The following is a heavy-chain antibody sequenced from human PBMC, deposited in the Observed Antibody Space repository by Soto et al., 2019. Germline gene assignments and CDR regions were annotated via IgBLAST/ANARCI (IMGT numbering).Heavy chain of an antibody. CDR2: ISAYNGNT. V-gene: IGHV1-18*04. CDR3: ARGMVRGVVGYYYGMDV. D-gene: IGHD3-10*01. CDR1: GYTFTSYG. Sequence: GASVKVSCKASGYTFTSYGISWVRQAPGQGLEWMGWISAYNGNTNYAQKLQGRVTMTSDTSTSTAYMELRSLRSDDTAVYYCARGMVRGVVGYYYGMDVWGQGTTVTV. J-gene: IGHJ6*02.